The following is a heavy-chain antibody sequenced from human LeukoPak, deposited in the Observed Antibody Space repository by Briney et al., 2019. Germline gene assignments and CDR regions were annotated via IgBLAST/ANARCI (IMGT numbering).Heavy chain of an antibody. Sequence: GGSLRLSCAASGFTFSPYEMNWVRQAPGKGLEWISYISSSGTTMYYADSVKGRFTISRDNAKNSLYLQMNSLRVEDTAVYYCVRDRTAAGEEFDYWGQGTLVSVSS. CDR2: ISSSGTTM. CDR1: GFTFSPYE. J-gene: IGHJ4*02. D-gene: IGHD6-13*01. V-gene: IGHV3-48*03. CDR3: VRDRTAAGEEFDY.